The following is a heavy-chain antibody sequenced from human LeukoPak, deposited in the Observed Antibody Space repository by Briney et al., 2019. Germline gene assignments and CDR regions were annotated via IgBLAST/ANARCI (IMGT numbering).Heavy chain of an antibody. V-gene: IGHV3-33*06. CDR2: IWYDGSNK. Sequence: PGRSLRLSCAASGFTFSSYGMHWVRQAPGKGRGGVAVIWYDGSNKYYADSVKGRFTISRDNSKNTLYLQMNSLRAEDTAVYYCAKLYYYGSGRVPLSDYWGQGTLVTVSS. CDR3: AKLYYYGSGRVPLSDY. J-gene: IGHJ4*02. D-gene: IGHD3-10*01. CDR1: GFTFSSYG.